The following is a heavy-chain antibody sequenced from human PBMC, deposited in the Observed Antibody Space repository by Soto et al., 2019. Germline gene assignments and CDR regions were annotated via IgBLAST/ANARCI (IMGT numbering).Heavy chain of an antibody. V-gene: IGHV1-8*01. CDR3: SRNRRLTGDFDY. CDR1: GYTFTTYD. D-gene: IGHD7-27*01. Sequence: QVQLVQSGAELKKPGASVKVSCKASGYTFTTYDISWMRQASGQGLEWLGWMNPNNGDTGYVQNFQDRVIMTRDTSSNTALIELDNLANEDTAVYYCSRNRRLTGDFDYWGLGTLVTVSS. CDR2: MNPNNGDT. J-gene: IGHJ4*02.